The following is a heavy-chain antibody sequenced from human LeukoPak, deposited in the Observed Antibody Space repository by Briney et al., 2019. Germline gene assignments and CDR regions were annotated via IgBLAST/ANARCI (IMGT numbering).Heavy chain of an antibody. D-gene: IGHD3-3*01. CDR1: GGSISSYY. CDR2: IYYSGST. CDR3: ARTSAYDFWSGYSYYYYGMDV. J-gene: IGHJ6*02. V-gene: IGHV4-59*08. Sequence: SETLSLTCTVSGGSISSYYWSWIRQPPGKGLEWIGYIYYSGSTNYNPSLKSRVTISVDTSKNQFSLKLSSVTAADTAVYYCARTSAYDFWSGYSYYYYGMDVWGQGTTVTVSS.